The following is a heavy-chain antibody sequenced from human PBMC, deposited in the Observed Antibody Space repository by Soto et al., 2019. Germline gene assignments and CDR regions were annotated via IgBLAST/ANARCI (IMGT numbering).Heavy chain of an antibody. J-gene: IGHJ6*02. Sequence: SETLSLTCTVSGGSISSSSYYWGWIRQPPGKGLEWIGSIYYSGSTYYNPSLKSRVTISVDTSKNKFSLKLSSVTAADTAVVYCATLAYYDILTGYYADYYYYGMDVWGQGTTVTVSS. CDR1: GGSISSSSYY. D-gene: IGHD3-9*01. V-gene: IGHV4-39*01. CDR3: ATLAYYDILTGYYADYYYYGMDV. CDR2: IYYSGST.